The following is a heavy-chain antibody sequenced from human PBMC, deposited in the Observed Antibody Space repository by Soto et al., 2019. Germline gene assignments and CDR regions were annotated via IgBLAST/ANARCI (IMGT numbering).Heavy chain of an antibody. Sequence: QITLREAGPTLVKPTQTLTLTCTFSGFSLTTIGVGVGWIRQPPRGAPEWLALVYWNDNKRYSPSLESRRTISKYTSKDRVLLTMPAMDPMAPPTFSGVHPPATHMNWFGPWGQGILVAVSS. J-gene: IGHJ5*02. CDR2: VYWNDNK. CDR1: GFSLTTIGVG. D-gene: IGHD2-21*01. CDR3: VHPPATHMNWFGP. V-gene: IGHV2-5*01.